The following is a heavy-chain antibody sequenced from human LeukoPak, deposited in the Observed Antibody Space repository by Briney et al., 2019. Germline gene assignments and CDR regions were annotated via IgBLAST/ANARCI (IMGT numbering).Heavy chain of an antibody. D-gene: IGHD2-2*01. CDR3: AKEVWSAMYYFDF. CDR1: GFTFRRHD. Sequence: PGGSLRHSCAASGFTFRRHDMSWVRQPTGQGLAWVSTLSCSDDSTYYAHSVQGRFTISRDNSKNTLFLQINSMRAEDTAVYYCAKEVWSAMYYFDFWGEGTLVTVSS. CDR2: LSCSDDST. V-gene: IGHV3-23*01. J-gene: IGHJ4*02.